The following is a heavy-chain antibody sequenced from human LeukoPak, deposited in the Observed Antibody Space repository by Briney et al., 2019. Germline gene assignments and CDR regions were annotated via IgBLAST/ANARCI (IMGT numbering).Heavy chain of an antibody. CDR1: GGTFSSCA. CDR3: VYCSGGSCFASNWFDP. CDR2: IIPSLDVA. J-gene: IGHJ5*02. Sequence: ASVKVSCKASGGTFSSCAISWVRQAPGQGLGWMGRIIPSLDVANYAQKFQGRVTITAYKSTSTVYMELSSLKSEDTAVYYCVYCSGGSCFASNWFDPWGQGTLVTVSS. D-gene: IGHD2-15*01. V-gene: IGHV1-69*04.